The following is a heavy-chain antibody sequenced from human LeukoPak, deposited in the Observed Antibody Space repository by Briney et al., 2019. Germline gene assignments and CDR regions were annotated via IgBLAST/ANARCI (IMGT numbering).Heavy chain of an antibody. V-gene: IGHV4-38-2*02. Sequence: SETLSLTCTVSGYSISSGYYWGWIRQPPGKGLEWIGSIYHSGSTYYNPSLKSRVTISADTSKNQFSLKLSSVTAADTAVYYCARGGRYYYDSSGYYYGAGNWFDPWGQGTLVTVSS. J-gene: IGHJ5*02. CDR2: IYHSGST. D-gene: IGHD3-22*01. CDR1: GYSISSGYY. CDR3: ARGGRYYYDSSGYYYGAGNWFDP.